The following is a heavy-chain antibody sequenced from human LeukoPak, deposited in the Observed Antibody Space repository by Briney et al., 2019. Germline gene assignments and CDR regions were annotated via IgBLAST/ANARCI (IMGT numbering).Heavy chain of an antibody. CDR1: GFTFSSYA. Sequence: PGGSLRLSCAASGFTFSSYAMHWVRQAPGKGLEWVAVISYDGSNKYYADSVKGRFTISRDNSKNTLYLQMNSLRAEDTAVYYCARDPAYYYDSSPTLGDAFDIWGQATMVTVSS. CDR2: ISYDGSNK. D-gene: IGHD3-22*01. CDR3: ARDPAYYYDSSPTLGDAFDI. V-gene: IGHV3-30-3*01. J-gene: IGHJ3*02.